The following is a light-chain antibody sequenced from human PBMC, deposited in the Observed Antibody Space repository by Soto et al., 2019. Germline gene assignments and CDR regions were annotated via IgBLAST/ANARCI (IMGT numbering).Light chain of an antibody. CDR1: QSITSD. Sequence: EIVMTQSPATVSISPGESATLSCRASQSITSDLAWYQQRPGQAPRLLIYGASTRATGTPTRFSASGSGTDFTLTIDSLQSEDFAVYYCQQYHKWPPLTFGGGTKVEI. CDR3: QQYHKWPPLT. CDR2: GAS. V-gene: IGKV3-15*01. J-gene: IGKJ4*01.